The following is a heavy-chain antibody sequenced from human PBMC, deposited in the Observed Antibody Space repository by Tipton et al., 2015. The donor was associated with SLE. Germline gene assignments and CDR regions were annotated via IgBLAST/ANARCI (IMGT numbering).Heavy chain of an antibody. CDR2: IYYSGST. CDR3: ARLYDFWGGYSPFNY. J-gene: IGHJ4*02. V-gene: IGHV4-39*01. Sequence: TLSLTCTVSGGSISSSAYYWGWIRQPPGKGLEWIGSIYYSGSTYYNPSLKSRLTISVDTPKNQFSLKLNSVTAADTAVYYCARLYDFWGGYSPFNYWGQGTLVTVSS. CDR1: GGSISSSAYY. D-gene: IGHD3-3*01.